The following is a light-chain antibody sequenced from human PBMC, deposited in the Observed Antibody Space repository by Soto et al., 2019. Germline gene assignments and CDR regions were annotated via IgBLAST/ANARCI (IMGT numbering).Light chain of an antibody. CDR3: CSYAGSRGQV. CDR2: EGS. Sequence: QSVLTQPASVSGSPGQSITISCTGTSSDVGSYNLVSWYQQHPGKAPKLMIYEGSKRPSGVSNRFSGSKSGNTASLTISGLQAEDEADYYCCSYAGSRGQVFGGGTKVTVL. V-gene: IGLV2-23*01. J-gene: IGLJ2*01. CDR1: SSDVGSYNL.